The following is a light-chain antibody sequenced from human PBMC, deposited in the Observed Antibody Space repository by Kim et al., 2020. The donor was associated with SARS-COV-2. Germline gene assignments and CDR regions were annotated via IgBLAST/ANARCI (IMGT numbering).Light chain of an antibody. Sequence: IQMTQSPSTLSASVGDRVTISCRASQDIHSWLAWYQLKPGKAPRLLIYAASTLESGVPSRFSGSGSGTEFTLTINSLQPDDSATYYCQQYDGHPETFGQGTKVDIK. CDR3: QQYDGHPET. V-gene: IGKV1D-16*01. J-gene: IGKJ1*01. CDR2: AAS. CDR1: QDIHSW.